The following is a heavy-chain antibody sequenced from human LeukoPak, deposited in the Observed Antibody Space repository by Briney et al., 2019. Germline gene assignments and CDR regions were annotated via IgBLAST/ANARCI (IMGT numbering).Heavy chain of an antibody. J-gene: IGHJ6*03. D-gene: IGHD1-1*01. Sequence: PGGSLRLSCAASGFAFISTSIHWVRQAPGKGLEWLSYSSTVTGNIYYADSVRGRFTISRDNAKSSLYLQMSSLRAEDTALYFCATTGNFYDMDVWGKGTTVTVSS. CDR1: GFAFISTS. CDR3: ATTGNFYDMDV. CDR2: SSTVTGNI. V-gene: IGHV3-48*04.